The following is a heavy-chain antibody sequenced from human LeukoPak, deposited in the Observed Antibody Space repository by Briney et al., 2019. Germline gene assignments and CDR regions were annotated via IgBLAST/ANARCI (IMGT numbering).Heavy chain of an antibody. CDR3: ARVSTRITISGGMDV. CDR1: GGSISSSNW. D-gene: IGHD3-9*01. V-gene: IGHV4-4*02. CDR2: IYRSGST. Sequence: SETLSLTCAVSGGSISSSNWWSWVRQPPGKGLEWIGEIYRSGSTNYNPSLKSRVTISVDTSKNQFSLKLSSVTAADTAVYYCARVSTRITISGGMDVWGQGTTVTVSS. J-gene: IGHJ6*02.